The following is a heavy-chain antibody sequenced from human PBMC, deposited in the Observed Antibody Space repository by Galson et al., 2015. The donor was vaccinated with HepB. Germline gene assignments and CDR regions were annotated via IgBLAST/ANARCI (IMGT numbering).Heavy chain of an antibody. CDR1: GFTFSSYE. J-gene: IGHJ4*02. D-gene: IGHD3-10*01. CDR3: AISPRTYYYGSGSYYSNNY. CDR2: ISSSGSTI. Sequence: SLRLSCAASGFTFSSYEMNWVRQAPGKGLEWVSYISSSGSTIYYADSVKGRFTISRDNAKNSVYLQMNSLRAEDTAVYYCAISPRTYYYGSGSYYSNNYWGQGTLVTVSS. V-gene: IGHV3-48*03.